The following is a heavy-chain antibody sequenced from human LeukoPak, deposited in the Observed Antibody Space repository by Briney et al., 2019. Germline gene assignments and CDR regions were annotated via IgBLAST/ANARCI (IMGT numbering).Heavy chain of an antibody. CDR1: GYTFTSYG. CDR2: ISAYNGNT. J-gene: IGHJ3*02. Sequence: GASVTVSCKASGYTFTSYGISWVRQAPGQGLEWMGWISAYNGNTNYAQKLQGRVTMTTDTSTSTAYMELRSLRPDDTAVYYCARGPRLYEVVAAIASDAFDIWGQGTMVTVSS. D-gene: IGHD2-15*01. V-gene: IGHV1-18*01. CDR3: ARGPRLYEVVAAIASDAFDI.